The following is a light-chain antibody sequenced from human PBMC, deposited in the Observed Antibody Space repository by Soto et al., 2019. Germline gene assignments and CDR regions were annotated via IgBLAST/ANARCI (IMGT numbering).Light chain of an antibody. CDR3: NSYGGSSNVV. Sequence: QSALTQPPSASGSPGQSVTISCTGTSSDVGGYNFVSWYQQYPGKAPKIIIYEVSKRASGVPDRFSGSKSGNTASLTVSGIQADDEADYYCNSYGGSSNVVFGGGTKLTVL. CDR1: SSDVGGYNF. CDR2: EVS. V-gene: IGLV2-8*01. J-gene: IGLJ2*01.